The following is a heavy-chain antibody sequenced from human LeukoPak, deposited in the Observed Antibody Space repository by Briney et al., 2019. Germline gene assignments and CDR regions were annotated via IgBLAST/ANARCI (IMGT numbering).Heavy chain of an antibody. J-gene: IGHJ4*02. CDR3: ATVGMGATIGY. Sequence: GGSLRLSCAASGFTISSYWMHWVRQAPGKGLVWVSRINSDGKSTNYADSVKGRFTISRDNAKNTLYLQMNSLRVEDTAVYYCATVGMGATIGYWGQGTLVTVSS. CDR1: GFTISSYW. V-gene: IGHV3-74*01. CDR2: INSDGKST. D-gene: IGHD1-26*01.